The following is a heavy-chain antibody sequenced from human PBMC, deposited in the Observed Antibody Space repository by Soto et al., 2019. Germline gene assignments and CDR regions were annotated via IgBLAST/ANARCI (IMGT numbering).Heavy chain of an antibody. CDR2: IDWDDDT. CDR1: GFSLSSYKMC. Sequence: GPTLVNPTQTLTLTCTFSGFSLSSYKMCVSWIRQPPGKALEWLARIDWDDDTYFSTSLKTRLTISKDTSKNQVVLTMTNMDPADIATYYCARSSTSTIFGVVSVFDFYYMDIWGKGTTVTVSS. CDR3: ARSSTSTIFGVVSVFDFYYMDI. D-gene: IGHD3-3*01. V-gene: IGHV2-70*11. J-gene: IGHJ6*03.